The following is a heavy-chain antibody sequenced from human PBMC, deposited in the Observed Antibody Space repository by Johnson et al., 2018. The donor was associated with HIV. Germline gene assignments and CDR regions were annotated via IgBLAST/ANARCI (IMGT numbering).Heavy chain of an antibody. CDR3: ARDCITSDWDDAFDI. CDR1: GFTFSSYA. D-gene: IGHD3-10*01. V-gene: IGHV3-30-3*01. Sequence: VQLLESGGGLVQPGGSLRLSCAASGFTFSSYAMSWVRQAPGKGLEWVAVISYDGSNKYYAESVKGRFTISRDNSKNTLYLQMNSLRAEDTAVYYCARDCITSDWDDAFDIWGQGTMVTVAS. CDR2: ISYDGSNK. J-gene: IGHJ3*02.